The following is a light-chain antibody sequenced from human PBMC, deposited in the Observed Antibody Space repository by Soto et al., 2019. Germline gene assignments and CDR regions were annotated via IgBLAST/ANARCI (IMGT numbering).Light chain of an antibody. CDR2: GAS. CDR1: QSVNTN. J-gene: IGKJ4*01. CDR3: QQCNNWPLS. V-gene: IGKV3-15*01. Sequence: EIVMTQSPATLSVSPGDRATLSCRASQSVNTNLAWYQQKPGQVPQLPIDGASTRATGDQARFSGSASGTEVTLANRSLPSEDFAFYYCQQCNNWPLSFGGGIRVEIK.